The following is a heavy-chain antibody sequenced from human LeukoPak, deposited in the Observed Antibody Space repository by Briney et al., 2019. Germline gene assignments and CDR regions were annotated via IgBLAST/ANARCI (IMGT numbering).Heavy chain of an antibody. CDR1: GFTFSSYA. Sequence: GGSLRLSCAASGFTFSSYAMHWVRQAPGKGLEWVAVISYDGSNKYYADSVKGRFTISRDNAKNSLYLQMNSLRAEDTAVYYCARTDGDYPPLYYFDYWGQGTLVTVSS. CDR3: ARTDGDYPPLYYFDY. V-gene: IGHV3-30-3*01. CDR2: ISYDGSNK. J-gene: IGHJ4*02. D-gene: IGHD4-17*01.